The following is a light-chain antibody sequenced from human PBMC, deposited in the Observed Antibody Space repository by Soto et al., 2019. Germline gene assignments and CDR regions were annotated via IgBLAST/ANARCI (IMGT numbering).Light chain of an antibody. CDR2: EVS. Sequence: QSALTQPASVSGSPGQSITISCTGTSSYVGGYNYVSWYQQHPAKAPKLIIYEVSHRPSGVSDRFSGSRSGNTASLTISGLQAEDESDYYCISYTSSSTWVFGGGTNLTVL. J-gene: IGLJ3*02. CDR3: ISYTSSSTWV. CDR1: SSYVGGYNY. V-gene: IGLV2-14*01.